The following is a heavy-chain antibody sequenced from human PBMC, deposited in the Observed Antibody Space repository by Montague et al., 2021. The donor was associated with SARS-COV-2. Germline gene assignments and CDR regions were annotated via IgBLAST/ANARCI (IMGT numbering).Heavy chain of an antibody. Sequence: PALVKPTQTLTLTCTFSGFSLSTSGMCVSWIRQPPGKALEWLACIDWDDDKYYSTSLKTRLTISKDTSKNQVVLTMTNMDPVDTATYYCAREYYDILTGYYKRVFDYWGQGTLVTVSS. CDR3: AREYYDILTGYYKRVFDY. CDR2: IDWDDDK. CDR1: GFSLSTSGMC. V-gene: IGHV2-70*11. D-gene: IGHD3-9*01. J-gene: IGHJ4*02.